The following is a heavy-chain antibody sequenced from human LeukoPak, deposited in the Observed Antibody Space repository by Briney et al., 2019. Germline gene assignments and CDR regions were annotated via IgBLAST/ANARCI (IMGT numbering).Heavy chain of an antibody. D-gene: IGHD3-10*01. CDR3: ARDVRFGGVDY. Sequence: SETLSLTCTVSGGSISSSSYYWGWIRQPPGKGLEWIGSIYYSGSTYYNPSLKSRVTISVDTSKNQFSLKLSSVTAADTAVYYCARDVRFGGVDYWGQGTLVTVSS. V-gene: IGHV4-39*07. J-gene: IGHJ4*02. CDR2: IYYSGST. CDR1: GGSISSSSYY.